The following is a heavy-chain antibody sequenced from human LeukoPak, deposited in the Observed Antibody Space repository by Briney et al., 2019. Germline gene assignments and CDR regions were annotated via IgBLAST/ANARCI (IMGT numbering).Heavy chain of an antibody. CDR2: INPNSGGT. Sequence: ASVKVSCKTSGYTFTGYFMHWVRQSPGQGLEWMGRINPNSGGTNYAQKFQGRVTMTRDTSISTAYMELTRLRSDDTAMYYCSREGDYGDYGRLWYFDLWGRGTLVTVSS. V-gene: IGHV1-2*06. J-gene: IGHJ2*01. CDR1: GYTFTGYF. D-gene: IGHD4-17*01. CDR3: SREGDYGDYGRLWYFDL.